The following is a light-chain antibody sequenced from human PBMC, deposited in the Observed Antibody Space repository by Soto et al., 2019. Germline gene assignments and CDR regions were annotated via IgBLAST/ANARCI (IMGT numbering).Light chain of an antibody. CDR1: QNIGRF. CDR2: VAS. Sequence: DIQMTQSPSSLSASVGDRVTITCRASQNIGRFLNWHQQKPGKAPNVLINVASTLRSGVPSRFSGSGSGTDFNLTINSLQPEDFATYYCQQANSFPQTFGQGTKLEIK. J-gene: IGKJ2*01. CDR3: QQANSFPQT. V-gene: IGKV1-39*01.